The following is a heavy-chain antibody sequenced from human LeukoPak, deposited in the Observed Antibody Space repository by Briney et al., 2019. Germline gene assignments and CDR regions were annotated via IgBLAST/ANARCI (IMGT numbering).Heavy chain of an antibody. Sequence: GGSLRLSCAASGFIFSNYNMNWVRQTPGKGLEWLSYISRSSGTIYYADSVKGRFTISGDNAKNSLYLQMNSLRAEDTAVYYCARALGYSYGYAVDYWGQETLVTVSS. V-gene: IGHV3-48*01. CDR3: ARALGYSYGYAVDY. J-gene: IGHJ4*02. D-gene: IGHD5-18*01. CDR2: ISRSSGTI. CDR1: GFIFSNYN.